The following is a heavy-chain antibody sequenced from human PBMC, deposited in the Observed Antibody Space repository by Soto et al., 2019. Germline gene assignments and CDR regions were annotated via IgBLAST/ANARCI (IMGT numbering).Heavy chain of an antibody. CDR3: ARDYSPLTFSSSYYYGMDV. CDR1: GYTFTSYG. CDR2: ISAYNGNT. D-gene: IGHD2-21*01. Sequence: QVQLVQSGAEVKKPGASVKVSCKASGYTFTSYGISWVRQAPGQGLEWMGWISAYNGNTNYAQKLQGRVTMTTDTSTSTAYMELRSLRSDDTAVYYCARDYSPLTFSSSYYYGMDVWGQGTTVTVSS. J-gene: IGHJ6*02. V-gene: IGHV1-18*01.